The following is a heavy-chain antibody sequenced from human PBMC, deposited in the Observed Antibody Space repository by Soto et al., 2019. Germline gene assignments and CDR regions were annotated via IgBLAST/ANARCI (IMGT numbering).Heavy chain of an antibody. CDR1: GFTFSTYW. V-gene: IGHV3-74*01. CDR3: ARSDWFDP. Sequence: EVQLVESEGGLVQPGGSLRLSCAASGFTFSTYWMHWVRQAPGKGLVWVSRIKSDGSSTTYADSVKGRFTISRDNAKNTLYLQMNSLRVEDTAVYYCARSDWFDPWGQGTLVTVSS. CDR2: IKSDGSST. J-gene: IGHJ5*02.